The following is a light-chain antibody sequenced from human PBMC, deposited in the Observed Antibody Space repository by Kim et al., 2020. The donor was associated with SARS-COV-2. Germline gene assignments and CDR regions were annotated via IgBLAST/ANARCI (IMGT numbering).Light chain of an antibody. Sequence: PDKSITCSCTGTAVDVGGYASWYQHHPGKAPKLMIYDVSKRPSGISNRFSGSKSGNTASLTISGLQAEDEADYYCSSYASSNTFVFGTGTKVTVL. V-gene: IGLV2-14*03. CDR3: SSYASSNTFV. CDR1: AVDVGGY. CDR2: DVS. J-gene: IGLJ1*01.